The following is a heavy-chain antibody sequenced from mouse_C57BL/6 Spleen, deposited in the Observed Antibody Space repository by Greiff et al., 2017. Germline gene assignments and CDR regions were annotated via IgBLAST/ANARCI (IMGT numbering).Heavy chain of an antibody. Sequence: QVQLQQPGAELVKPGASVKMSCKASGYTFTSYWITWVKQRPGQGLEWIGDIYPGSGSTNYNEKFKSKATLTVDTSSSTAYMQLSSLTSEDSAVYYCEREYGGGGYFDYWGQGPTLTVSS. CDR3: EREYGGGGYFDY. CDR2: IYPGSGST. D-gene: IGHD5-1*01. V-gene: IGHV1-55*01. CDR1: GYTFTSYW. J-gene: IGHJ2*01.